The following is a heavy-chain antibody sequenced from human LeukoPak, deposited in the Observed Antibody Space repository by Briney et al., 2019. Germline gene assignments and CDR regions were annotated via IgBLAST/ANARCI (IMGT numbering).Heavy chain of an antibody. V-gene: IGHV1-46*01. J-gene: IGHJ5*02. CDR2: INPSGGTT. D-gene: IGHD1-26*01. Sequence: ASVKVSCKASGYTFTTYYMHWVRQAPGQGLEWMGIINPSGGTTVYAQKFQGRVTMTRDTSTSTVYMDLSSLRSEDTAVYYCARGRILGATRGCFDPWGQGTLVTVSS. CDR1: GYTFTTYY. CDR3: ARGRILGATRGCFDP.